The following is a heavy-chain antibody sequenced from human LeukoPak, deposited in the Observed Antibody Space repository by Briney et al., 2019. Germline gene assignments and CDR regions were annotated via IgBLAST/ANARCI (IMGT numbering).Heavy chain of an antibody. Sequence: PGGSLRLSCAAPGFTFSSYAMSWVRQAPGKGLEWVSAISSSGGSTYYADSVKGRFTISRDNSKNTLYLQMNSLRAEDTAVYYSAKQGYYYDSSGYYVFFDYWGQGTLVTVSS. CDR2: ISSSGGST. J-gene: IGHJ4*02. CDR1: GFTFSSYA. D-gene: IGHD3-22*01. CDR3: AKQGYYYDSSGYYVFFDY. V-gene: IGHV3-23*01.